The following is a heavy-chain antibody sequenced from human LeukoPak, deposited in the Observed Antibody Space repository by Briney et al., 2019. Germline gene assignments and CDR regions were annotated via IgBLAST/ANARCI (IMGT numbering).Heavy chain of an antibody. Sequence: PSETLSLTCAVYGGSFSGYYWSWIRQPPGKGLEWIGEINHSGSTNYNPSLKSRVTISVDTSKNQFSLKLSSVTAADTAVYYCARDLFVLGTGDPALGYWGQGTLVTVSS. CDR2: INHSGST. CDR1: GGSFSGYY. D-gene: IGHD4-17*01. CDR3: ARDLFVLGTGDPALGY. V-gene: IGHV4-34*01. J-gene: IGHJ4*02.